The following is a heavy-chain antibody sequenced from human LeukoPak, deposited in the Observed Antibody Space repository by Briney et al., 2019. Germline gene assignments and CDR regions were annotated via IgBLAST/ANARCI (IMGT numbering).Heavy chain of an antibody. V-gene: IGHV4-38-2*01. CDR3: ARRIAAAGIGYDAFDI. CDR1: GYSISSGYY. CDR2: IYHSGST. J-gene: IGHJ3*02. D-gene: IGHD6-13*01. Sequence: KASETLSLTCAVSGYSISSGYYWGWIRQPPGKGLEWIGSIYHSGSTYYNPSLKSRVTISVDTSKNQFSLKLSSVTAADTPVYYCARRIAAAGIGYDAFDIWGQGTMVTVSS.